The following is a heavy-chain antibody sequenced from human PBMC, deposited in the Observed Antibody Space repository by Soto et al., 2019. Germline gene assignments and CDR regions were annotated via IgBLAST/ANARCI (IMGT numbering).Heavy chain of an antibody. V-gene: IGHV4-31*03. Sequence: SESLSLTCTVSGGSISSGCYYWSWIRQHPGKGLEWIGYIYYSGSTYYNPSLKSRVTISVDTSKNQFSLKLSSVTAADTAVYYCARGVLRYFDWSSPGGYYYYGMDVWGQGTTVTVSS. D-gene: IGHD3-9*01. J-gene: IGHJ6*02. CDR3: ARGVLRYFDWSSPGGYYYYGMDV. CDR2: IYYSGST. CDR1: GGSISSGCYY.